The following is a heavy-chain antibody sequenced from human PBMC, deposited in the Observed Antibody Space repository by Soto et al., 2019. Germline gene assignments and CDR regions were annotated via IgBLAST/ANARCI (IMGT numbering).Heavy chain of an antibody. D-gene: IGHD5-18*01. Sequence: SETLSLTCTVSGGSISSYYWSWIRQPPGKGLEWIGYIYYSGNTNYHPSLKSRVTISVDTSKNQFSLKLSSVTAADTAVYYCAKTIDSYGYFHHWGQGTLVTVSS. J-gene: IGHJ1*01. CDR2: IYYSGNT. CDR3: AKTIDSYGYFHH. V-gene: IGHV4-59*08. CDR1: GGSISSYY.